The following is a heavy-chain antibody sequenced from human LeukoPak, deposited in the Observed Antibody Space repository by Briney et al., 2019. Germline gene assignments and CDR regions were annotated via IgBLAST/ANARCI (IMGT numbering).Heavy chain of an antibody. V-gene: IGHV2-70*11. CDR1: GGSISSHY. Sequence: TLSLTCTVSGGSISSHYWSWIRQPPGKALEWLARIDWDDDKYYSTSLKTRPTISKDTSKNQVVLTMTNMDPVDTATYYCARMVTPRSNDPRYYFDYWGQGTLVTVSS. D-gene: IGHD4-23*01. CDR3: ARMVTPRSNDPRYYFDY. CDR2: IDWDDDK. J-gene: IGHJ4*02.